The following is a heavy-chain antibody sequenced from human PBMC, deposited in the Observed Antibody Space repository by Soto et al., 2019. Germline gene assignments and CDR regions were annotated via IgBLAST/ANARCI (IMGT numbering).Heavy chain of an antibody. D-gene: IGHD3-10*01. V-gene: IGHV1-18*04. CDR2: ISAYNGNT. Sequence: QVQLVQSGAEVKKPGASVKVSCKASGYTFTSYGISWVRQAPGQGLEWMGWISAYNGNTNYAQKLQGRVTMTTDTSSSTAYMVLRSLRSDDPAVYYCARAYGSVSSSPSPHFYYYGMDVWGQGNTGTVS. J-gene: IGHJ6*02. CDR1: GYTFTSYG. CDR3: ARAYGSVSSSPSPHFYYYGMDV.